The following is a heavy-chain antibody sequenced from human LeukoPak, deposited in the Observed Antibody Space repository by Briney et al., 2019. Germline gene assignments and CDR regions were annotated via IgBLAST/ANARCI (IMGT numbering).Heavy chain of an antibody. J-gene: IGHJ6*02. CDR2: INTISNYK. CDR1: GFTFSSYT. Sequence: GGSLRLSCAASGFTFSSYTMNWVRQAPGKGLEWVSSINTISNYKYYADSVKGRFTISRDNSKDTLYLQMNSLRAEDTAVYYCARDRVAVAGTKYYYYGMDVWGQGTTVTVSS. CDR3: ARDRVAVAGTKYYYYGMDV. D-gene: IGHD6-19*01. V-gene: IGHV3-21*01.